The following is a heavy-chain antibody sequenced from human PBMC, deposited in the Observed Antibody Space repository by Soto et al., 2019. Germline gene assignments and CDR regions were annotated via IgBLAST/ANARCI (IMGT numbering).Heavy chain of an antibody. V-gene: IGHV3-30*18. D-gene: IGHD1-1*01. CDR3: AKDPGAQSTWNDGHKTGAFDT. CDR1: GVTFRSSC. J-gene: IGHJ5*02. CDR2: ISNDGSKK. Sequence: PRLSWADSGVTFRSSCMHWVLQAPDMELDWVALISNDGSKKYYADSVKGRFTISRDESKNTVFLQMNSLRLDDTAVYYCAKDPGAQSTWNDGHKTGAFDTCGQRTLLTLYS.